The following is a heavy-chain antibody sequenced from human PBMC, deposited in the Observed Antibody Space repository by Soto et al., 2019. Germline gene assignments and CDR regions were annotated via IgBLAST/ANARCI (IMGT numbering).Heavy chain of an antibody. CDR1: GGPGSRSNW. V-gene: IGHV4-4*02. D-gene: IGHD3-22*01. CDR3: ASVGSDYDNSGYYLP. Sequence: SETLSLPCIVSGGPGSRSNWWGWAGHPPGKGLEWIGEIYHSGSTTYNPSLKSRATISVDKSENQFSLRLKSVTAADTAVYYCASVGSDYDNSGYYLPWGPGTLVTVSS. CDR2: IYHSGST. J-gene: IGHJ5*02.